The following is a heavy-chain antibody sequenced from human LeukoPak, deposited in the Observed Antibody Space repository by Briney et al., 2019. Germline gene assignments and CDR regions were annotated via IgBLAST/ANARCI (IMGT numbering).Heavy chain of an antibody. D-gene: IGHD6-13*01. CDR2: INWNGGST. CDR1: GFTFDDYG. CDR3: AKEAAAGTFYYYYYYMDV. V-gene: IGHV3-20*04. J-gene: IGHJ6*03. Sequence: GGSLRLSCAASGFTFDDYGMSWVRQAPGKGLEWVSGINWNGGSTGYADSVKGRFTISRDNAKNSLYLQMNSLRAEDTAVYYCAKEAAAGTFYYYYYYMDVWGKGTTVTVSS.